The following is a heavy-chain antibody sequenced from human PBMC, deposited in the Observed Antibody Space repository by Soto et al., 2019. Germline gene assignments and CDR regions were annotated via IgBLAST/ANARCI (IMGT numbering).Heavy chain of an antibody. CDR3: VWQSDFIGDWH. D-gene: IGHD1-26*01. J-gene: IGHJ4*02. V-gene: IGHV3-15*07. CDR2: IISKASGGTT. Sequence: PGGSLRLSCTVSGLTFTDALMNWVRQAPGKGLEWVGRIISKASGGTTDYAAPAKGRFTISRDDSKNTLFLQMDSLQIGDTAVYFCVWQSDFIGDWHWGQGTLVTVSS. CDR1: GLTFTDAL.